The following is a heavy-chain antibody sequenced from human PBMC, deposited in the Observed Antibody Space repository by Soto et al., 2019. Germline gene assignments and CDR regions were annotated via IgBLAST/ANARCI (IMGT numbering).Heavy chain of an antibody. CDR2: IKEDGSEK. J-gene: IGHJ4*02. D-gene: IGHD3-10*01. Sequence: GGSLRLSCAGSGFTFSIYWLSWVRQAPGKGLEWVASIKEDGSEKYYVDSVKGRFTISRDNAKNSLYLQMNSPRAEDTAVYYCARLRPTSYFDYWGQGTLVTVSS. CDR1: GFTFSIYW. V-gene: IGHV3-7*01. CDR3: ARLRPTSYFDY.